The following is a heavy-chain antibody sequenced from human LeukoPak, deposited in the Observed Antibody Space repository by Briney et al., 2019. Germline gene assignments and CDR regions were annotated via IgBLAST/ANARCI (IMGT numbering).Heavy chain of an antibody. J-gene: IGHJ5*02. V-gene: IGHV3-9*01. CDR2: ITSNSDDI. CDR1: GFRLDDYA. Sequence: PGGSLRLSCAASGFRLDDYAMHWVRQVPGKGLDWVSGITSNSDDIGYADSVKGRFTISRGNAKNSLYLQMNSLRPEDTAFYYCAQGVREIPSWGQGTLVIVSS. CDR3: AQGVREIPS. D-gene: IGHD2-8*01.